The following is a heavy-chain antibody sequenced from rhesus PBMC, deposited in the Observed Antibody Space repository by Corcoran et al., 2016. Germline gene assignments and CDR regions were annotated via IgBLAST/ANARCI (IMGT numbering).Heavy chain of an antibody. CDR2: FRSGGTI. J-gene: IGHJ4*01. CDR3: GRWGATWLDY. V-gene: IGHV3S43*01. D-gene: IGHD1-38*01. Sequence: VQLVESGGGLVQPGGSLRLSCVAPGFTSGNSDLTVMRQSPGKGLEWVSYFRSGGTIFYSDSVKGRFTVSRDNAKSTLFLQMSSLRVEDTAFYYCGRWGATWLDYWGQGVLVTVSS. CDR1: GFTSGNSD.